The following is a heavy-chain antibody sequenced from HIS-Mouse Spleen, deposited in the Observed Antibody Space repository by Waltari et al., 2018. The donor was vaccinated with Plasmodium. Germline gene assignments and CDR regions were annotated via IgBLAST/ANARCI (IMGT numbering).Heavy chain of an antibody. CDR2: IKQDGSEK. CDR1: GFTFSSYW. D-gene: IGHD6-13*01. V-gene: IGHV3-7*01. J-gene: IGHJ2*01. CDR3: ASSWYWYFDL. Sequence: EVQLVESGGGLVQPGGSLCLSCAASGFTFSSYWRSWVREVLGKGLEWVANIKQDGSEKYYFDSVKGRFTISRDNAKNSLYLQMNSLRAEDTAVYYCASSWYWYFDLWGRGTLVTVSS.